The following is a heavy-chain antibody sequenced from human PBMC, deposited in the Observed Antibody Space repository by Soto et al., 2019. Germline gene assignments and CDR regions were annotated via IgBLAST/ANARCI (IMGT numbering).Heavy chain of an antibody. D-gene: IGHD1-26*01. CDR1: GFTVSSHY. Sequence: EVQLVESGGGLIQPGGSLRLSCAASGFTVSSHYVNWVRQPPGKGLEWVSVIYSGGNTYYADSVKGRFTISRDSSKNTVDLQMNSLRAEDTAVYFCARASGSRAFDNWGQGTLVTVSS. CDR3: ARASGSRAFDN. J-gene: IGHJ4*02. V-gene: IGHV3-53*03. CDR2: IYSGGNT.